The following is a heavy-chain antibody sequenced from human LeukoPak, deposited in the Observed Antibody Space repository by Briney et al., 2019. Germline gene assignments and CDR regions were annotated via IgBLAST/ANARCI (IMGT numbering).Heavy chain of an antibody. CDR1: GYSFTSYW. Sequence: GGSLQISCKGSGYSFTSYWIGWVRQLPGKGLEWMGIIYPGDSDTRYSPSFQGQVTISADKSISTAYLQWSSLKASDTAMYYCARQWDSGYYDYWGQGTLVTVSS. V-gene: IGHV5-51*01. J-gene: IGHJ4*02. CDR3: ARQWDSGYYDY. CDR2: IYPGDSDT. D-gene: IGHD3-22*01.